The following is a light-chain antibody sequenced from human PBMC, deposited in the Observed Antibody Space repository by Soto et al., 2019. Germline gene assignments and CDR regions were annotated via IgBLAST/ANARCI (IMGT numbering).Light chain of an antibody. CDR3: AAWDDSLNGYV. J-gene: IGLJ1*01. CDR1: SSNIGSNT. Sequence: QSVLTKPPSANGAPGQRVTISCSGSSSNIGSNTVNWYQQLPGTAPKLLIYSNNQRPSGVPDRFSGSKSGTSASLAISGLQSEDEADYYCAAWDDSLNGYVFGTGTKV. CDR2: SNN. V-gene: IGLV1-44*01.